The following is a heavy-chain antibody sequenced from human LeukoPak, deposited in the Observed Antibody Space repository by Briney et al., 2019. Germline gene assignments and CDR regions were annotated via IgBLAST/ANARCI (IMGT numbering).Heavy chain of an antibody. V-gene: IGHV3-30*02. CDR2: IRYDGSNK. D-gene: IGHD6-6*01. J-gene: IGHJ4*02. CDR1: GFIFSNYA. CDR3: AKAIHSSSSGVVDY. Sequence: SGGSLRLSCAASGFIFSNYAMHWVRRAPGKGLEWVTFIRYDGSNKYYAESVKGRFTISRDNSKNTLYLQMDSLRAEDTAVYYCAKAIHSSSSGVVDYWGQGTLVTVSS.